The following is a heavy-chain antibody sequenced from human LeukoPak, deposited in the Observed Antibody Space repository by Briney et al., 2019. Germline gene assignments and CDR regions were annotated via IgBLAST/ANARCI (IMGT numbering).Heavy chain of an antibody. CDR3: AKDGGYDSSGYCFDY. CDR1: GFTFDDYA. J-gene: IGHJ4*02. Sequence: QAGGSLRLSCAASGFTFDDYAMHWVRQAPGKGLEWVSGINWNSGSIDYADSVKGRFTVSRDNAKNSLYLQMNSLRAEDTAVCYCAKDGGYDSSGYCFDYWGQGTLVTVSS. CDR2: INWNSGSI. V-gene: IGHV3-9*01. D-gene: IGHD3-22*01.